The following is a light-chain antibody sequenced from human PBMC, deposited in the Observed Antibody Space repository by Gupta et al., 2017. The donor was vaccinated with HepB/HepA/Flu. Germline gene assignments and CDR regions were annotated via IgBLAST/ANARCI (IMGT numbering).Light chain of an antibody. CDR2: RNN. CDR1: NYNVGIEG. Sequence: QAGLTQPPSVSHDLRQTATLARTGNNYNVGIEGAIWRQQHPGHPPKLLSFRNNKRPSGISERFSTSRTGNTASLTITGLQAGDEADYYCATWDNSLDEWVFGGGIKLTVL. J-gene: IGLJ3*02. V-gene: IGLV10-54*04. CDR3: ATWDNSLDEWV.